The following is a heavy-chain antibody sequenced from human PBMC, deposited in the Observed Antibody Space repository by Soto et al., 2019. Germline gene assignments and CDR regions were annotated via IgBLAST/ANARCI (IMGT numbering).Heavy chain of an antibody. CDR1: GYTFTSYY. CDR3: ARPTSTGTTSGYYFDY. V-gene: IGHV1-46*01. Sequence: GASVKVSCKASGYTFTSYYMHWVRQAPGQGLEWMGIINPSGGSTSYAQKFQGRVTMTRDTSTSTVYMELSSLSSDDTAVYYCARPTSTGTTSGYYFDYWGQGTLVTVSS. D-gene: IGHD1-7*01. J-gene: IGHJ4*02. CDR2: INPSGGST.